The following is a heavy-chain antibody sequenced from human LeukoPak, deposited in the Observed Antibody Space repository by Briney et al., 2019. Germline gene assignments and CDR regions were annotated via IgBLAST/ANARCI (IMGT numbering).Heavy chain of an antibody. CDR1: GGPLTSYY. D-gene: IGHD2-15*01. CDR3: ARVLVVDWYFDL. CDR2: IYYRGST. Sequence: PSETLSLTCAVSGGPLTSYYWSWIRQPPGKGLEWIGFIYYRGSTNYNPSLESRVTISVDASKNQFSLKLSSVTAADTAVYYCARVLVVDWYFDLWGRGTLVTVSS. J-gene: IGHJ2*01. V-gene: IGHV4-59*01.